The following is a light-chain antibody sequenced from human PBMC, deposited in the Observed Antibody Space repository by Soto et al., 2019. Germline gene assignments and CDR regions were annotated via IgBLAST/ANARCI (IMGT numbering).Light chain of an antibody. Sequence: EIVLTQSPATLSVSPGESATLSCRASQSVTSHLAWYQQKPGQAPRLLIFGASTRATGIPARFSGSGSGTDFTLTISSLQSEDFAVYFCQQYGSTPPYTFGQGTKLEI. CDR3: QQYGSTPPYT. V-gene: IGKV3-15*01. CDR2: GAS. J-gene: IGKJ2*01. CDR1: QSVTSH.